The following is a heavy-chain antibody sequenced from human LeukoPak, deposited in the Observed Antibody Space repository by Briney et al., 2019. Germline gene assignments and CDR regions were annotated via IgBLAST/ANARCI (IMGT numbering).Heavy chain of an antibody. D-gene: IGHD3-10*01. CDR2: ISGSGGST. CDR3: AKADGSYKTLIDY. J-gene: IGHJ4*02. V-gene: IGHV3-23*01. Sequence: GGSLRLSCAASGFTFGSYEMIWVRQAPGKGLEWVSGISGSGGSTYYADSVKGRFTISRDSSKNTVYLQMNSLRAEDTAVYYCAKADGSYKTLIDYWGQGTLVTVSS. CDR1: GFTFGSYE.